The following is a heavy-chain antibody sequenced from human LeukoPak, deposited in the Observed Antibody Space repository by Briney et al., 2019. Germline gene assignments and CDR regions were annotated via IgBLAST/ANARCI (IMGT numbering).Heavy chain of an antibody. Sequence: SVKVSCKASGGTFSSYAISWVRQAPGQGLEWMGGITPMFGTANYAQKFQGRVTITADESTSTAYMELSSLRSEDTAVYYCAREWGHDSSGYFFGYWGQGTLVTVSS. D-gene: IGHD3-22*01. CDR1: GGTFSSYA. J-gene: IGHJ4*02. CDR3: AREWGHDSSGYFFGY. CDR2: ITPMFGTA. V-gene: IGHV1-69*13.